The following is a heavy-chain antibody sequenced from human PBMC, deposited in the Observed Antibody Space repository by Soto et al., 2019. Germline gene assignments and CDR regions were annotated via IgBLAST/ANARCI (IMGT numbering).Heavy chain of an antibody. Sequence: GSVKVSFKASGYPFTSYGVSWVRQAPGQGLEWMGWISAYNGNTNYAQKLQGRVTMTTDTSTSTAYMELRSLRSDDTAVYYCARDGDFWSGWFDPWGQGTLVTVSS. CDR3: ARDGDFWSGWFDP. V-gene: IGHV1-18*04. D-gene: IGHD3-3*01. CDR1: GYPFTSYG. J-gene: IGHJ5*02. CDR2: ISAYNGNT.